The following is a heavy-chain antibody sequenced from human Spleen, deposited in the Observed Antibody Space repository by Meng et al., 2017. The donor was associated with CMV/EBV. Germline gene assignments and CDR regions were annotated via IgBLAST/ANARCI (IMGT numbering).Heavy chain of an antibody. CDR1: GGSFSGYY. CDR3: ARGVQDYGDYRGFDY. Sequence: QVSLQESGPGLLKPSETLSLTCAVYGGSFSGYYWSWIRQPPGKGLEWIGEINHSGSTNYNPSLKSRVTISVDTSKNQFSLKLSSVTAVDTAVYYCARGVQDYGDYRGFDYWGQGTLVTVSS. V-gene: IGHV4-34*01. J-gene: IGHJ4*02. CDR2: INHSGST. D-gene: IGHD4-17*01.